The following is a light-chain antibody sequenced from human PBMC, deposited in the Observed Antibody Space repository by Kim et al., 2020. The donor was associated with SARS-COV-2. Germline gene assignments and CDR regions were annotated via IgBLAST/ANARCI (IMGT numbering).Light chain of an antibody. CDR3: HQRKNWPLT. J-gene: IGKJ4*01. V-gene: IGKV3-11*01. CDR2: DAS. CDR1: QSVNNY. Sequence: EIVLTQFPATLSLSPGERATLSCRASQSVNNYLSWYQQKPGQAPRLLIYDASNRATGIPARFSGSGSGTDFTLTISSLEPEDFAVYYCHQRKNWPLTFGGGTKLVIK.